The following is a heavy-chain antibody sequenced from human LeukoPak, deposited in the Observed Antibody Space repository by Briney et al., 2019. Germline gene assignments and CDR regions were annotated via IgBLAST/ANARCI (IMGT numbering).Heavy chain of an antibody. CDR3: ARNGEYSYGYDMYYFDY. CDR2: IYYSGST. V-gene: IGHV4-39*07. D-gene: IGHD5-18*01. CDR1: GGSISRSSHY. J-gene: IGHJ4*02. Sequence: ASETLSLTCTVSGGSISRSSHYWGWVRQPPGKGLEWIGSIYYSGSTYYNPSLKSRVTISVDTSKNQFSLKLSSVTAADTAVYYCARNGEYSYGYDMYYFDYWGQGTLVTVSS.